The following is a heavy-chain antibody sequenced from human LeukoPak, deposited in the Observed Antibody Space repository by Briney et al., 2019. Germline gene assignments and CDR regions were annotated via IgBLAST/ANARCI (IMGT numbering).Heavy chain of an antibody. CDR3: ARAVQFYSSSWYSGCYYMDV. CDR1: GYTFTGYY. D-gene: IGHD6-13*01. Sequence: ASVKVSCKASGYTFTGYYMHWVRQAPGQGLEWMGRINPNSGGTNYAQKFQGRVTMTRDTSISTAYMELSRLRSDDTAVYYCARAVQFYSSSWYSGCYYMDVWGKGTTVTVSS. V-gene: IGHV1-2*06. J-gene: IGHJ6*03. CDR2: INPNSGGT.